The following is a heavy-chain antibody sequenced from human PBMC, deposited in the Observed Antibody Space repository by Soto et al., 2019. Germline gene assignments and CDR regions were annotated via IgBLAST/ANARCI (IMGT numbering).Heavy chain of an antibody. D-gene: IGHD6-6*01. V-gene: IGHV1-69*06. CDR1: GGTFSSYA. Sequence: GASVKVSCKASGGTFSSYAISWVRQAPGQGLEWMGGIIPIFGTANYAQKFQGRVTITADKSTSTAYMELSSLRSEDTAVYYCAGERQLVRNYYYYGMDVWGQGSTVTVSS. J-gene: IGHJ6*02. CDR3: AGERQLVRNYYYYGMDV. CDR2: IIPIFGTA.